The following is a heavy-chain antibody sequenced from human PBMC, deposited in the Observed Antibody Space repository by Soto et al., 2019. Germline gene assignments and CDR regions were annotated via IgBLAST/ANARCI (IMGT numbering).Heavy chain of an antibody. Sequence: QVQLVQSGAEVKKPGSSVKVSCKASGGTFSSLAISWVRQAPGQGLEWMGGLIPVFGTANYAQKFLDRVTITADKSTSTSYMELSRLRSEDTAVYYCARRPGVFDYWRQGTLVTVSS. J-gene: IGHJ4*02. V-gene: IGHV1-69*06. CDR1: GGTFSSLA. CDR2: LIPVFGTA. CDR3: ARRPGVFDY. D-gene: IGHD3-10*01.